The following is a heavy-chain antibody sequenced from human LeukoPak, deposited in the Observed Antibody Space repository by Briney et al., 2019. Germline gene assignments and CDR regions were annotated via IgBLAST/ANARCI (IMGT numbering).Heavy chain of an antibody. J-gene: IGHJ4*02. CDR1: GYTFTSSG. CDR3: AREWTGYYVFDY. D-gene: IGHD3/OR15-3a*01. Sequence: ASVKVSCKASGYTFTSSGISWVRPAPGQGLEWMGWISAYNGNTNYAQKFQGRVTMTTDTSTSTAYMELRSLRSDDTAVYYCAREWTGYYVFDYWGQGTLVTVSP. V-gene: IGHV1-18*04. CDR2: ISAYNGNT.